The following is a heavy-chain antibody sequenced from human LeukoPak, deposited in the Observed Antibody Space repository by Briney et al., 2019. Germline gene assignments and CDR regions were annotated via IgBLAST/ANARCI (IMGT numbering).Heavy chain of an antibody. D-gene: IGHD6-19*01. Sequence: SETLSLTCTVSGGSICSYYWSCLRQPPGKGREWGGYIYYSVVTNYNPSLKSRVTISLATSKTQFHLKLSSVTSEDTARLYFSRAVIWQRVAVVARFDSWGQGTLVTVPS. V-gene: IGHV4-59*01. CDR1: GGSICSYY. CDR2: IYYSVVT. J-gene: IGHJ4*02. CDR3: SRAVIWQRVAVVARFDS.